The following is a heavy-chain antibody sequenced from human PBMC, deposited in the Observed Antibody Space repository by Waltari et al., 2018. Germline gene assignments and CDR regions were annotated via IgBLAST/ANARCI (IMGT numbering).Heavy chain of an antibody. Sequence: EVNLVASGGGLVQPGGSLRLSCAASGFIFTNYWRSWARQAPGKRPEWVADIIKDGGYKGHLESVEGRFTIARDNAEKIVYLQMNSLRVDDTAVYYCVRNRDYHMFDVWGQGTMVTVSS. V-gene: IGHV3-7*01. CDR2: IIKDGGYK. J-gene: IGHJ3*01. D-gene: IGHD3-10*02. CDR3: VRNRDYHMFDV. CDR1: GFIFTNYW.